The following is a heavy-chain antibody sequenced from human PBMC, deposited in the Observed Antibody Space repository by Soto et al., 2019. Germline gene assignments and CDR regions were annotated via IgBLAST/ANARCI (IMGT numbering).Heavy chain of an antibody. CDR1: GYSFTSYW. CDR3: ARLPDYYGSGSYPRGAFDI. CDR2: IDPSDSYT. D-gene: IGHD3-10*01. V-gene: IGHV5-10-1*01. Sequence: PGESLKISCKGSGYSFTSYWISWVRQMPGKGLEWMGRIDPSDSYTNYSPSFQGHVTISADKSISTAYLQWSSLKASDTAMYYCARLPDYYGSGSYPRGAFDIWGQGTMVTV. J-gene: IGHJ3*02.